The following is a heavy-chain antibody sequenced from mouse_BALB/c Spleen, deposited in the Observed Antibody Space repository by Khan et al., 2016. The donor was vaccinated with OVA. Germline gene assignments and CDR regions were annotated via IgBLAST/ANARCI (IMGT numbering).Heavy chain of an antibody. CDR1: GFTFSTYG. CDR3: ARLAYYYDSEGFAY. Sequence: EVQLQESGGDVVKPGGSLKLSCAASGFTFSTYGMSWVRQTPDKRLEWVATVSTGGHYTYYPDTVKGRFTISRDNAKNTLYLQRSSLKSEDTAIFYCARLAYYYDSEGFAYWGQGTLVTVSA. CDR2: VSTGGHYT. V-gene: IGHV5-6*01. J-gene: IGHJ3*01. D-gene: IGHD1-1*01.